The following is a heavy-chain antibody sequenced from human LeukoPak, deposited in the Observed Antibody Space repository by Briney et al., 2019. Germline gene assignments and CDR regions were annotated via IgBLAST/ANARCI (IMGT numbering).Heavy chain of an antibody. CDR2: ISYDGSNK. V-gene: IGHV3-30*01. J-gene: IGHJ4*02. CDR1: GFTFSSYA. Sequence: GRSLRLSCAASGFTFSSYAMHWVRRAPGKGLEWVAVISYDGSNKYYADSVKGRFTISRDNSKNTLYLQMNSLRAEDTAVYYCARDLRPDGYSGYAGVFDFWGQGTLVTVSS. D-gene: IGHD5-12*01. CDR3: ARDLRPDGYSGYAGVFDF.